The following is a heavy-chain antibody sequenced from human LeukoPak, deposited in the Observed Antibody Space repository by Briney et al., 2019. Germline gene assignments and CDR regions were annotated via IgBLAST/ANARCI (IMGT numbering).Heavy chain of an antibody. CDR3: ATDYGGWGFFDS. Sequence: GGSLRLSCAASGFTFGRSDLNWVRQAPGKGLEWVSRIAGGGSAMDYTDSVKGRFTISWDSAKNSLYLQMNSLSAGDTGVYYCATDYGGWGFFDSWGQGTLVTVSS. CDR2: IAGGGSAM. D-gene: IGHD4-23*01. CDR1: GFTFGRSD. V-gene: IGHV3-21*06. J-gene: IGHJ4*02.